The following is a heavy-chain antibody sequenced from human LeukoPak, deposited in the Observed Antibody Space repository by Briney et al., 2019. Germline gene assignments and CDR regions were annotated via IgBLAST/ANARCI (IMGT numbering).Heavy chain of an antibody. D-gene: IGHD1-26*01. Sequence: PGGSLRLSCAASGFTFSRYWMHWVRQAPGKGLVRVSRINSDGSSTINADSVEGRFTISRDNAKNTLYLQMNSLRVEDTAVYFCARGGSPPEALGDAFDIWGQGTMVTVSS. J-gene: IGHJ3*02. CDR1: GFTFSRYW. CDR3: ARGGSPPEALGDAFDI. CDR2: INSDGSST. V-gene: IGHV3-74*01.